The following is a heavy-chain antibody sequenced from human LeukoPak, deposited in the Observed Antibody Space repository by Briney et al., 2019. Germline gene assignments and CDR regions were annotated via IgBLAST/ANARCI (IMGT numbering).Heavy chain of an antibody. CDR3: ARGSPTYYYDSSGYEDFDY. CDR2: ISGSGGST. J-gene: IGHJ4*02. CDR1: GFTFSSYA. V-gene: IGHV3-23*01. D-gene: IGHD3-22*01. Sequence: GGSLRLSCAASGFTFSSYAMSWVRQAPGKGLEWVSAISGSGGSTYYADSVKGRFTISRDNAKNSLYLQMNSLRAEDTAVYYCARGSPTYYYDSSGYEDFDYWGQGTLVTVSS.